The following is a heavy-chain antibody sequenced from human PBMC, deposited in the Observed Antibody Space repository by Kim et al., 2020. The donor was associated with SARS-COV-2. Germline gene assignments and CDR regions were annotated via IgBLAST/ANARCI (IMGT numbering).Heavy chain of an antibody. V-gene: IGHV4-34*01. CDR2: INHSGST. CDR3: ARGLDQPRYCSGGSCYSGAGPKKYYFDY. J-gene: IGHJ4*02. CDR1: GGSFSGYY. Sequence: SETLSLTCAVYGGSFSGYYWSWIRQPPGKGLEWIGEINHSGSTNYNPSLKSRVTISVDTSKNQFSLKLSSVTAADTAVYYCARGLDQPRYCSGGSCYSGAGPKKYYFDYWGQGTLVTVSS. D-gene: IGHD2-15*01.